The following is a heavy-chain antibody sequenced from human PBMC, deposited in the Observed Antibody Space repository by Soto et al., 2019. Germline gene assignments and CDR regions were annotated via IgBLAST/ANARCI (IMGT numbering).Heavy chain of an antibody. CDR3: ARAMGIAGTTDY. CDR1: GGSISSSSYY. CDR2: IYYSGST. J-gene: IGHJ4*02. D-gene: IGHD6-13*01. Sequence: SETLSLTCTVSGGSISSSSYYWGWIRQPPGKGLEWIGSIYYSGSTYYNPSLKSRVTISVDTSKNQFSLKLSSVTAADTAVYYCARAMGIAGTTDYWGQGTLVTVSS. V-gene: IGHV4-39*01.